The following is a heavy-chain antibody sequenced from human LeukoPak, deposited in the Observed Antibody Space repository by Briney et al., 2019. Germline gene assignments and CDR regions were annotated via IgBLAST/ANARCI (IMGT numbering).Heavy chain of an antibody. CDR1: GFTFSDYY. Sequence: GGSLRLSCAASGFTFSDYYMSWIRQAPGKGLEWVSYISSSGSTIYYADSVKGRFTISRDNAKNSLYLQMNSLRAEDTAVYYCARSPDSAAGAYYFDYWGQGTLVTVSS. J-gene: IGHJ4*02. CDR3: ARSPDSAAGAYYFDY. CDR2: ISSSGSTI. V-gene: IGHV3-11*01. D-gene: IGHD6-13*01.